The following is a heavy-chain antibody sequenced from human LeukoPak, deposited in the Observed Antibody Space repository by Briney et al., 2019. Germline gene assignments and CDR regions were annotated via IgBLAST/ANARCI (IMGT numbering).Heavy chain of an antibody. D-gene: IGHD3-10*01. CDR1: GYTFTTYY. J-gene: IGHJ4*02. Sequence: ASVKVSCKASGYTFTTYYLHWVRQAPGQGLEWMGLINPSGGSTSYAQKFQGRVTMTRDTSTSTVYTELSSLRSEDTAVYYCAGVVRDGVGSYHFDNWGQGTLVTVSS. CDR2: INPSGGST. CDR3: AGVVRDGVGSYHFDN. V-gene: IGHV1-46*01.